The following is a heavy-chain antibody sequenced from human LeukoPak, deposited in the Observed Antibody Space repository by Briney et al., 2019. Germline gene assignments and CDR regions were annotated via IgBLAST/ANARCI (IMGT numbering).Heavy chain of an antibody. CDR1: GYTFTGYY. Sequence: ASVKVSCKASGYTFTGYYMHWARQAPGQGLEWMGWINPNSGGTNYAQKFQGRVTMTRDTSTSTVYMELSSLRSEDTAVYYCARLAIDYGDYTPFDYWGQGTLVTVSS. D-gene: IGHD4-17*01. CDR2: INPNSGGT. J-gene: IGHJ4*02. CDR3: ARLAIDYGDYTPFDY. V-gene: IGHV1-2*02.